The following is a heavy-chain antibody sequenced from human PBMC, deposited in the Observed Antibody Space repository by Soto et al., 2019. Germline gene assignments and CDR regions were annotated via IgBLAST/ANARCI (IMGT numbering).Heavy chain of an antibody. CDR1: GYTLTELS. CDR3: ARGPYLRGHYGMDV. V-gene: IGHV1-24*01. J-gene: IGHJ6*02. Sequence: ASVKVSCKVSGYTLTELSMHWVRQAPGKGLEWMGGFDPEDGETIYAQKFQGRVTMTEDTSTDTAYMELSSLRSEDTAVYYCARGPYLRGHYGMDVWGQGTTVTVSS. D-gene: IGHD3-10*01. CDR2: FDPEDGET.